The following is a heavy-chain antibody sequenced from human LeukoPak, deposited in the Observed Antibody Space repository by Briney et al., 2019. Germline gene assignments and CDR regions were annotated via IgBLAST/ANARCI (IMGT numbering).Heavy chain of an antibody. CDR3: ARDGRDYYCAMDV. V-gene: IGHV5-10-1*01. Sequence: GESLKISCKGSGYSFTSYWISWVRQMPGKGLEWMGRIDPTDSYTNYSPSFQGHVTISADKSISTAYLQWSSLKASDTAMYYCARDGRDYYCAMDVWGQGTTVTVSS. CDR2: IDPTDSYT. CDR1: GYSFTSYW. J-gene: IGHJ6*02. D-gene: IGHD3/OR15-3a*01.